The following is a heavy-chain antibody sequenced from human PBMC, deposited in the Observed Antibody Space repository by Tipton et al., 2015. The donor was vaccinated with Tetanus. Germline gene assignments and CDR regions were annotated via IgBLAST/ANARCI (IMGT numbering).Heavy chain of an antibody. D-gene: IGHD4-17*01. Sequence: GLVKPSETLSLTCTVSGASIGSISYYWSWIRQPPGKGLEWIGYTYYSGSTGYNPSLKSRVTISIDSSKNQFSLKLTSVTAADAAVYYCAREERYGDYAYWGQGALVTVSS. CDR1: GASIGSISYY. CDR2: TYYSGST. V-gene: IGHV4-61*01. J-gene: IGHJ4*02. CDR3: AREERYGDYAY.